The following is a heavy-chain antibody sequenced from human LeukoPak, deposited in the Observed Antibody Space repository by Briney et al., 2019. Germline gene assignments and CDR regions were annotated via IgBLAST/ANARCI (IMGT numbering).Heavy chain of an antibody. Sequence: GGSLRLSCAASDFTVGSNYMTWIRQAPGKGLEWVSVIYSGGQKFYADSVKGRFTISRDDSKNTLYLQMNSLRAEDTAIYYCARDGDDTTNWWGQGTLVTDSP. CDR3: ARDGDDTTNW. D-gene: IGHD2-8*01. CDR2: IYSGGQK. J-gene: IGHJ4*02. V-gene: IGHV3-53*01. CDR1: DFTVGSNY.